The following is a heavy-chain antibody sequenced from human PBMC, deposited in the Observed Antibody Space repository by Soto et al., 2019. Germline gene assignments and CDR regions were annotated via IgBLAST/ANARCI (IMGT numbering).Heavy chain of an antibody. V-gene: IGHV3-7*03. J-gene: IGHJ4*02. CDR1: GFTFSTHW. CDR2: IKEDGSEK. Sequence: EVQLVESGGGLVQPGGSLRLSCAASGFTFSTHWMTWVRQAPGKGLDWVANIKEDGSEKYYVDSVKGRFTVSRDNAKNSLYLQMNSLRGDDTAVYYCVREAYSFPNWGQGALVTVSS. D-gene: IGHD5-18*01. CDR3: VREAYSFPN.